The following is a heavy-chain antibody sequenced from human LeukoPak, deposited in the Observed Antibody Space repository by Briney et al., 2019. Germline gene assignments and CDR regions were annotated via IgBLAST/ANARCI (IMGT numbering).Heavy chain of an antibody. CDR2: IYDNGNT. D-gene: IGHD3-9*01. CDR3: ARRSYDILTGYLFDP. J-gene: IGHJ5*02. Sequence: SQTLSLTCAVSGGSISSGDYSWSWIRQPPGKGLEWIGYIYDNGNTYYTPSLKSRVTISRDRSKNQFSLRLNSVTAADTAVYYCARRSYDILTGYLFDPWGQGTPVTVSS. V-gene: IGHV4-30-2*01. CDR1: GGSISSGDYS.